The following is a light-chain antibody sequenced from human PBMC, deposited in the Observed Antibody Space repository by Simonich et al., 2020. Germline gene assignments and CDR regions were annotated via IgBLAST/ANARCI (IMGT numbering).Light chain of an antibody. Sequence: QSALTQPASVSGSPGQSITISCTGTSSDVGGYNYVSWYQQHPGQAPKLMIYDFSKRPSGFPDRFSGSNSGNTASLTISGLQAEDEADYYCCSYAGSYTYVVFGGGTKLTVL. J-gene: IGLJ2*01. V-gene: IGLV2-11*01. CDR2: DFS. CDR3: CSYAGSYTYVV. CDR1: SSDVGGYNY.